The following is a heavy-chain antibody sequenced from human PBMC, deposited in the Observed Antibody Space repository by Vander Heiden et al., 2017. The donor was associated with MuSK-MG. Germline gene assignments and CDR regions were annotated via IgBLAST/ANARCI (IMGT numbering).Heavy chain of an antibody. V-gene: IGHV1-69*12. CDR1: GDTFRNDP. CDR3: ARLLRKGPSIYFDS. J-gene: IGHJ4*02. D-gene: IGHD6-6*01. Sequence: QVQLVQSGAEVKKPGSSVTISCKSSGDTFRNDPMNWVRQAPGRGLEWLGEIMSSFGSINYGQKFHDRVTITADESSKTAHMELRSLRSDDTAVYSCARLLRKGPSIYFDSWGQGTPVTVS. CDR2: IMSSFGSI.